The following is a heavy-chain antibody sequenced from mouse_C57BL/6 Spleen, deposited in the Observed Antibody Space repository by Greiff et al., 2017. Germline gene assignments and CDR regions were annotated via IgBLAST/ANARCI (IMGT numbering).Heavy chain of an antibody. CDR2: IYPGSGNT. J-gene: IGHJ4*01. Sequence: VQLQQSGAELVRPGASVKLSCKASGYTFTDYYINWVKQRPGQGLEWIARIYPGSGNTYYNEKFKGKATLTAEKSSSTAYMQLSSLTSEDAAVYFCARALYYGSSDYYAMDYWGQGTSVTVSS. CDR1: GYTFTDYY. V-gene: IGHV1-76*01. CDR3: ARALYYGSSDYYAMDY. D-gene: IGHD1-1*01.